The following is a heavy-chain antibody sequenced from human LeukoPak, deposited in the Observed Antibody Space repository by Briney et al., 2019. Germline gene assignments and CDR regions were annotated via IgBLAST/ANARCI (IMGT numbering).Heavy chain of an antibody. CDR3: ARDIAVAGTDRDY. V-gene: IGHV1-2*02. D-gene: IGHD6-19*01. CDR2: INPNSGGT. Sequence: ASVKVSCKASGYTFTGYYMHWVRQAPGQGLEWMGWINPNSGGTNYAQKFQGRVTMTRDTSISTAYMELSRLRSDDTAVYYCARDIAVAGTDRDYWGQGTLVSVSS. CDR1: GYTFTGYY. J-gene: IGHJ4*02.